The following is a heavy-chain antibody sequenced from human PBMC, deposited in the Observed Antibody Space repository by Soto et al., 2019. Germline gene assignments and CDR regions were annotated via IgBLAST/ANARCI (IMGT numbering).Heavy chain of an antibody. V-gene: IGHV3-30-3*01. CDR2: ISYDGSNK. J-gene: IGHJ5*02. D-gene: IGHD3-16*02. CDR3: ATSRRLLSWFDP. Sequence: HPGGSLRLSCAASGFTFSSYAMHWVRQAPGKGLEWVAVISYDGSNKYYADSVKGRFTISRDNSKNTLYLQMNSLRAEDTAVYYCATSRRLLSWFDPWGQGTLVTVSS. CDR1: GFTFSSYA.